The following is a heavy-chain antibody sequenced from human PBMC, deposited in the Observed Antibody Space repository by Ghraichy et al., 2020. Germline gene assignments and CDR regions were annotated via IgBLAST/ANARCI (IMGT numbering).Heavy chain of an antibody. CDR1: GGTFSSYA. J-gene: IGHJ4*02. D-gene: IGHD6-19*01. Sequence: SVKVSCKASGGTFSSYAISWVRQAPGQGLEWMGRIIPILGIANYAQKFQGRVTITADKSTSTAYMELSSLRSEDTAVYYCARSNGYSSGWYDYWGQGTLVTVSS. CDR2: IIPILGIA. V-gene: IGHV1-69*04. CDR3: ARSNGYSSGWYDY.